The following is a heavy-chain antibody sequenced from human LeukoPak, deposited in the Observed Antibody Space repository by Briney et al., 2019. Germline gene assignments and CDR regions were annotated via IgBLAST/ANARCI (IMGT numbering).Heavy chain of an antibody. D-gene: IGHD5-18*01. Sequence: SETLSLTCTVSGGSISSSSYYWGWIRQPPGKGLEWIGSIYYSGSTYYNPSLKSRVTISVDTSKNQFSLKLSSVTAADTAVYYCASLRGYSYGYGYWGQGTLVTVSS. CDR3: ASLRGYSYGYGY. CDR1: GGSISSSSYY. V-gene: IGHV4-39*07. J-gene: IGHJ4*02. CDR2: IYYSGST.